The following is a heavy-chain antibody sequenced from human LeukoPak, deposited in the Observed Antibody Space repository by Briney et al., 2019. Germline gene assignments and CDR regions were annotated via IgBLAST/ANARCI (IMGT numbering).Heavy chain of an antibody. J-gene: IGHJ3*02. Sequence: GGSLRLSCAASGFTFDDYAMSWVRQAPGKGLEWVSGINWNGGSTGYADSVKGRFTISRDNAKNSLCLQMNSLRAEDTALYYCAGGRDGGLSRGAFNIWGQGTMVTVSS. CDR3: AGGRDGGLSRGAFNI. CDR2: INWNGGST. V-gene: IGHV3-20*04. D-gene: IGHD4-23*01. CDR1: GFTFDDYA.